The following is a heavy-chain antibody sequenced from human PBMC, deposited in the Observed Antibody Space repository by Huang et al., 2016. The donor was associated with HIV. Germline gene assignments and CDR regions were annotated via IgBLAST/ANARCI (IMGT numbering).Heavy chain of an antibody. V-gene: IGHV4-34*01. J-gene: IGHJ4*02. Sequence: QVQLQQWGAGLSRPSETLSLTCAVYGGSFNGYYWTWIRHYPVKGLEWIGEITNPGDTNYSSSLKSRVTISVDTSKNQFSLRLNSMTAADMAVYYCVRGFSRSRSSCFDYWGQGSLVTVSS. CDR1: GGSFNGYY. D-gene: IGHD6-6*01. CDR3: VRGFSRSRSSCFDY. CDR2: ITNPGDT.